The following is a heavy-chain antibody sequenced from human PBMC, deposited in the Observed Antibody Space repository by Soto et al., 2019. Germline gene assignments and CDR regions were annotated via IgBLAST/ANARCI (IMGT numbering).Heavy chain of an antibody. Sequence: SETLSLTCTVSGGSISTSTFYWGWIRQPPGKGLEWSSSIHHSGSTFYNPSLKSRATISVDTSRNQFSLKLTSVTAADTAVYYCARQRYCSGGACYPTPAFFDYWGQGTLVTVSS. D-gene: IGHD2-15*01. V-gene: IGHV4-39*01. CDR2: IHHSGST. CDR3: ARQRYCSGGACYPTPAFFDY. CDR1: GGSISTSTFY. J-gene: IGHJ4*02.